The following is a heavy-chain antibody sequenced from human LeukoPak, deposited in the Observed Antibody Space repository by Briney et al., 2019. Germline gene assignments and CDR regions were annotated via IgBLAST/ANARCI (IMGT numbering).Heavy chain of an antibody. D-gene: IGHD2-8*01. CDR3: ARGTRYCTNGVCYLDY. Sequence: ASVKVSCKASGYTFTNYNMHWVRQAPGQGLEWMGWISAYNGNTNYAQKLQGRGTMTTDTSTSTAYMELRSLRSDATAVYYCARGTRYCTNGVCYLDYWGQGTLVTVSS. J-gene: IGHJ4*02. CDR1: GYTFTNYN. CDR2: ISAYNGNT. V-gene: IGHV1-18*04.